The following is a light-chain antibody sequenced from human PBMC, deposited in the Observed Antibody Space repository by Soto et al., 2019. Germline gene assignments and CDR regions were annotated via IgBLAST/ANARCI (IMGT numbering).Light chain of an antibody. V-gene: IGKV3-20*01. CDR1: QNVSSSY. Sequence: EKVLTQSPGTLSLSPGERATLSCRASQNVSSSYLAWYQHKPGQAPRLLIYGASNRATGIPDRVSGSGSGTDFTLTISRLEPEDFAVYYCQQYGSSPFDFGGGTKVDIK. CDR3: QQYGSSPFD. CDR2: GAS. J-gene: IGKJ4*01.